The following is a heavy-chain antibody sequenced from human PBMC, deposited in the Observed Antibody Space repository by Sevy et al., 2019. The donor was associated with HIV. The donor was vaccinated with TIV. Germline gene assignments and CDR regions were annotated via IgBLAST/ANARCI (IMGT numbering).Heavy chain of an antibody. CDR3: ARALPYYYDSSGYFNWFDP. CDR1: GFTFSSYW. D-gene: IGHD3-22*01. CDR2: IKQDGSEK. V-gene: IGHV3-7*04. J-gene: IGHJ5*02. Sequence: GGSLRLSCAASGFTFSSYWMSWVRQAPGKGLEWVANIKQDGSEKYYVDSVKGRFTISRDNAKNSLYLQMNSLRAEDTAVYYCARALPYYYDSSGYFNWFDPWGQRTLVTVSS.